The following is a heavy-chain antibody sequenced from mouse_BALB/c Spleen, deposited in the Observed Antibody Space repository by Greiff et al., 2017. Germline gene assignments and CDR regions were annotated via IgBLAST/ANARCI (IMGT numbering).Heavy chain of an antibody. Sequence: VQLKQSGPSLVKPSQTLSLTCSVTGDSITSGYWNWIRKFPGNKLEYMGYISYSGSTYYNPSLKSRISITRDTSKNQYYLQLNSVTTEDTATYYCARYAGTDGYYFDYWGQGTTLTVSS. CDR2: ISYSGST. J-gene: IGHJ2*01. D-gene: IGHD4-1*01. CDR3: ARYAGTDGYYFDY. CDR1: GDSITSGY. V-gene: IGHV3-8*02.